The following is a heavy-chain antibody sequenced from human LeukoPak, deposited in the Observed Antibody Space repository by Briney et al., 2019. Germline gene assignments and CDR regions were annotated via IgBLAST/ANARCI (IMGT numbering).Heavy chain of an antibody. CDR3: ARGATPYYYDSSGYYNY. J-gene: IGHJ4*02. D-gene: IGHD3-22*01. CDR2: INAGNGNT. V-gene: IGHV1-3*01. Sequence: ASVKVSCKASGYTFTSYAMHWVRQAPGQRLEWMGWINAGNGNTKYSQKFQGRVTITRDTSASTAYMELNSLRSEDTAVYYCARGATPYYYDSSGYYNYWGQGTLVTVSS. CDR1: GYTFTSYA.